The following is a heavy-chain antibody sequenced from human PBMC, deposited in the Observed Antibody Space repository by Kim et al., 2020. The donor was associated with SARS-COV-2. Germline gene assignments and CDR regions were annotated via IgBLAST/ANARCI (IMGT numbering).Heavy chain of an antibody. CDR1: GFTFSSYW. CDR3: ARGENSGSYYGMDV. J-gene: IGHJ6*02. CDR2: IKQDGSEK. V-gene: IGHV3-7*01. Sequence: GGSLRLSCAASGFTFSSYWMSWVRQAPGKGLEWVANIKQDGSEKYYVDSVKGRFTISRDNAKNSLYLQMNSLRAEDTAVYYCARGENSGSYYGMDVWGQGTTVTVSS. D-gene: IGHD1-26*01.